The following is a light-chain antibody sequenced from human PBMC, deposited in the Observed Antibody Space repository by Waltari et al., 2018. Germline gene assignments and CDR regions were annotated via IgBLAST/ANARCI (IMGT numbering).Light chain of an antibody. J-gene: IGLJ3*02. CDR3: SSYSTTFTVL. Sequence: QSALTQPASVSGSLGQSISIPCAGTSNDVGAHNLVSWYPQYPGRAPKLVIYEVTNRPSGISSRFSGSKSGNTASLTISGLQSEDEAEYFCSSYSTTFTVLFGGGTKVTV. CDR2: EVT. CDR1: SNDVGAHNL. V-gene: IGLV2-14*01.